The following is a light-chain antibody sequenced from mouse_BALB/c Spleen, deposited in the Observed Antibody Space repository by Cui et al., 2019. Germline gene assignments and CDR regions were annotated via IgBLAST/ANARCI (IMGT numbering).Light chain of an antibody. CDR1: QDVGTA. V-gene: IGKV6-23*01. J-gene: IGKJ1*01. CDR3: QQYSSYPWT. CDR2: RAS. Sequence: DIVMTQSHKFMSTSVGDRVSITCKASQDVGTAVAWYQQKPGQSPKLLIYRASTRHTGVPDRFTGSGSGTDFTLTISNVQSEDLADYFCQQYSSYPWTFGGGTKLEIK.